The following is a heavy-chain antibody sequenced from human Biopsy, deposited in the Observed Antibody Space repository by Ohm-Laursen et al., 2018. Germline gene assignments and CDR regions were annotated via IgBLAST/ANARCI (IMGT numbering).Heavy chain of an antibody. CDR1: GFTFSSYA. CDR3: ATDGAGSYNEN. D-gene: IGHD3-10*01. Sequence: SLRLSCAASGFTFSSYAMTWVRQAPGKGLEWLSYISGSGVTKMYADSVKGRFTVPRDNAKNSLYLEMNNLTVEDTAVYYCATDGAGSYNENRGQGSLVTVSS. CDR2: ISGSGVTK. J-gene: IGHJ4*02. V-gene: IGHV3-48*04.